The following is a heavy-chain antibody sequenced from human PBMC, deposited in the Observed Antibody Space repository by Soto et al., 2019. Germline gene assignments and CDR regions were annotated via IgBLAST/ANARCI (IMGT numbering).Heavy chain of an antibody. CDR3: ARMYSSSSKTSNWFDP. CDR1: GGTFSSYA. CDR2: IIPIFGTA. Sequence: QVQLVQSGAEVKKPGSSVKVSCKASGGTFSSYAISWVRQAPGQGLEWMGGIIPIFGTANYAQKFQGRVTINADESTSTAYMELSSLRSEDTAVEYCARMYSSSSKTSNWFDPWGQGTLVNVSS. V-gene: IGHV1-69*01. D-gene: IGHD6-6*01. J-gene: IGHJ5*02.